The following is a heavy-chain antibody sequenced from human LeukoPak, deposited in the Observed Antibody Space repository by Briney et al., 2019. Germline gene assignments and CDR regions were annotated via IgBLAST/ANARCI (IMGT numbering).Heavy chain of an antibody. CDR1: GFTFNDYA. Sequence: GGSLRLSCAASGFTFNDYAMHWVRQAPGKGLEWVSGISWNSDSLGYADSVKGRFTLSRDNAKNSLYLQMNNLRAEDTALYYCAKDMGFLWYDALSGFDFWGQGIQVTVSS. CDR3: AKDMGFLWYDALSGFDF. V-gene: IGHV3-9*01. CDR2: ISWNSDSL. J-gene: IGHJ4*02. D-gene: IGHD2-21*01.